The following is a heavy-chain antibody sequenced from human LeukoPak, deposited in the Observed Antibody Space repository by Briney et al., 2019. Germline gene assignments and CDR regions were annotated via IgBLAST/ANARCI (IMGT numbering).Heavy chain of an antibody. CDR2: IYTSGST. CDR1: GGSISSYY. CDR3: ARASGSGWYARNNWFDP. J-gene: IGHJ5*02. Sequence: SETLSLTCTVSGGSISSYYWSWIRQPAGEGLEWIGRIYTSGSTNYNPSLKSRVTMSVDTSKNQFSLKLSSVTAADTAVYYCARASGSGWYARNNWFDPWGQGTLVTVSS. V-gene: IGHV4-4*07. D-gene: IGHD6-19*01.